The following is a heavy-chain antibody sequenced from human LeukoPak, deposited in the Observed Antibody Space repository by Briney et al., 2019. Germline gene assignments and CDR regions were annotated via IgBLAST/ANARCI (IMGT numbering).Heavy chain of an antibody. J-gene: IGHJ4*02. Sequence: PSQTLSLTCTVSGGSISSGGYYWSWIRQHPGKGLEWIGYIHYSGSTYYNPSLKSRVTISVATSKNQFSMKLSSVTAADTAVYYCARAPRDSSYFDYWGQGTLVTVSS. CDR1: GGSISSGGYY. CDR2: IHYSGST. CDR3: ARAPRDSSYFDY. V-gene: IGHV4-31*03. D-gene: IGHD3-22*01.